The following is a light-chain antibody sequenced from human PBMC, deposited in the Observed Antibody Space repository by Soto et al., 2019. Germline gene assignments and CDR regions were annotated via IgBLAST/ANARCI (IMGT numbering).Light chain of an antibody. Sequence: DFQMAQFPFTLSESVGDRVTITCRASQSINSWLAWYKQKTGKAPNLLIYKASSLESGVPSRFSSSGSGTEFTLTISSLQPDDFATYYCQQYNSSPYTLGQGTKLQIK. CDR3: QQYNSSPYT. J-gene: IGKJ2*01. CDR2: KAS. CDR1: QSINSW. V-gene: IGKV1-5*03.